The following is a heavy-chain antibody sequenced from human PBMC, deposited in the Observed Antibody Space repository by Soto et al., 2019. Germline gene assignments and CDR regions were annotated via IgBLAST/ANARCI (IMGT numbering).Heavy chain of an antibody. D-gene: IGHD3-22*01. V-gene: IGHV4-39*01. CDR3: LGYYDSSGYLSDY. CDR1: GGSISSSSYY. Sequence: SETLSLTCTVSGGSISSSSYYWGWIRQPPGKGLEWIGSIYYSGSTYYNPSLKSRVTISVDTSKNQFSLKLSSVTAADTAVYYCLGYYDSSGYLSDYWGQGTLVTVSS. CDR2: IYYSGST. J-gene: IGHJ4*02.